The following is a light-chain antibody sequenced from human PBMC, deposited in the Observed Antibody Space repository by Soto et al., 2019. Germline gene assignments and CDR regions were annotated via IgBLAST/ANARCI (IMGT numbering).Light chain of an antibody. J-gene: IGKJ4*01. CDR1: QAIDSH. CDR3: QKCKVAPFT. Sequence: DIQMTQSPSSLSASVGDRVTITCRASQAIDSHLAWYQQKPGKAPKLLIYAASTLQSGVPSRFTGSGSGTDFTLTISSLQPEDAAIYYCQKCKVAPFTFGGGTKVEIK. V-gene: IGKV1-27*01. CDR2: AAS.